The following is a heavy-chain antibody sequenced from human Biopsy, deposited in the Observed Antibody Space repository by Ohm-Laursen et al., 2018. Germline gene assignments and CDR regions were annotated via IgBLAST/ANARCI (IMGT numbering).Heavy chain of an antibody. Sequence: SLRLPCAASGFSVSSYDMNWVRQAPGKGLEWISYINEVSSHIYDADSVRGRFTVARDIAKNSLYLQLNSLRVEDTAVYYCARDSSRRAREGGMDVWGQGTTVTVSS. CDR2: INEVSSHI. CDR1: GFSVSSYD. J-gene: IGHJ6*02. V-gene: IGHV3-21*01. D-gene: IGHD6-6*01. CDR3: ARDSSRRAREGGMDV.